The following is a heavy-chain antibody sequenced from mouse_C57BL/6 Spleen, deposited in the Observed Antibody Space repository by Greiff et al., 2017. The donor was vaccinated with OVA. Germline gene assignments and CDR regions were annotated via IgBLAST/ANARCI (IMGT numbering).Heavy chain of an antibody. J-gene: IGHJ4*01. D-gene: IGHD1-1*01. CDR3: ARGTVVEDYAMDY. CDR1: GYTFTSYW. Sequence: QVQLQQPGAELVRPGSSVKLSCKASGYTFTSYWMHWVKQRPIQGLEWIGNIDPSDSETHYNQKFKDKATLTVDKASSTAYMQLSSLTSEDSAVYYCARGTVVEDYAMDYWGQGTSVTVSS. V-gene: IGHV1-52*01. CDR2: IDPSDSET.